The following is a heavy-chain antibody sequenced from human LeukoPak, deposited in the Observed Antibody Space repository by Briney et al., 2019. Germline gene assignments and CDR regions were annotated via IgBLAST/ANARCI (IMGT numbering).Heavy chain of an antibody. CDR3: ARDAALNIAAAGPPTPFFDY. V-gene: IGHV3-21*01. CDR2: ISSSSSYI. Sequence: GGSLRLSCAASGFTFSSYSMNWVRQAPGKGLEWVSSISSSSSYIYYADSVKGRFTICRDNAKNSLYLQMNGLRAEDTAVYYCARDAALNIAAAGPPTPFFDYWGQGTLVTVSS. J-gene: IGHJ4*02. CDR1: GFTFSSYS. D-gene: IGHD6-13*01.